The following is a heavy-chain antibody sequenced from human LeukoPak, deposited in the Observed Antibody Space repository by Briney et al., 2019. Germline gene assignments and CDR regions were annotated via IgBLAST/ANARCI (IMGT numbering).Heavy chain of an antibody. V-gene: IGHV4-39*07. CDR3: ARVWATTALDY. CDR1: GGSISSSSYY. CDR2: IYYSGST. Sequence: SETLSLTCTVSGGSISSSSYYWGWIRQPPGKGLEWIGSIYYSGSTYYNPSLKSRVTISVDTSKNQFSLKLSSVTAADTAVYYCARVWATTALDYWGQGTLVTVSS. J-gene: IGHJ4*02. D-gene: IGHD5-12*01.